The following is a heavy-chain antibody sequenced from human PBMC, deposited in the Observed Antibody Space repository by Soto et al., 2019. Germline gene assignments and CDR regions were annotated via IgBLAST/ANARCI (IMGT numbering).Heavy chain of an antibody. CDR1: GFPFSIYS. V-gene: IGHV3-48*02. CDR2: ITSDTNTI. Sequence: EVQLVESGGGLVQPGGSLRLSCAASGFPFSIYSMNWVRQAPGKGLEWSSYITSDTNTIKYADSVKGRFTISRDSAKNVVYLQMPSLRDEDTAVYFCARSVEGHFDYWGQGTVVTVSS. CDR3: ARSVEGHFDY. D-gene: IGHD6-19*01. J-gene: IGHJ4*02.